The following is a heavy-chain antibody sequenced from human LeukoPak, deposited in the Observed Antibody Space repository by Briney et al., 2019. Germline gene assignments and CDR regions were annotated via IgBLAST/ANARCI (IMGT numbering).Heavy chain of an antibody. CDR3: TRRAARWQFDL. CDR1: GFHFDDYP. J-gene: IGHJ2*01. D-gene: IGHD5-24*01. V-gene: IGHV3-9*01. CDR2: INWKTGNG. Sequence: RPGGPLRLSCAVSGFHFDDYPMHWLRQAPGRGLEWVSGINWKTGNGIYADSVKGRFTISRDNAKNSLYVQMSRLRAEDTALYYCTRRAARWQFDLWGRGTLLTVSS.